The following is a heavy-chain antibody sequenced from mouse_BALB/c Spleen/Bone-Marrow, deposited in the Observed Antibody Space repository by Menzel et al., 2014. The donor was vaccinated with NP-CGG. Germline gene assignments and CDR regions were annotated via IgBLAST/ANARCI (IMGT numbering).Heavy chain of an antibody. CDR1: GFNIKDTY. V-gene: IGHV14-3*02. CDR3: AMYYYGSSLFAY. Sequence: VQLQQSGAELVKPGASVKLSRTASGFNIKDTYMHWVKQRPEQGLEWIGRIDPANGKTKYDPKFQGKATITADTSSNTAYLQLSSLTSEDTAVYYCAMYYYGSSLFAYWGQGTLVTVSA. J-gene: IGHJ3*01. CDR2: IDPANGKT. D-gene: IGHD1-1*01.